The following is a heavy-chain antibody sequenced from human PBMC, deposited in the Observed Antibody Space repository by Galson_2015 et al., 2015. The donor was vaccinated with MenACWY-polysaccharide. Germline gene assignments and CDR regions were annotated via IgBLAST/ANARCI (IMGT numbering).Heavy chain of an antibody. V-gene: IGHV3-23*01. CDR1: GFTFSSYA. D-gene: IGHD3-3*01. CDR3: TKGRLWTGFLQGGFDV. CDR2: ISCNGGNT. J-gene: IGHJ3*01. Sequence: SLRLSCAASGFTFSSYAMTWVRQAPGKGLEWVSSISCNGGNTYYADSVKGRFTISRDNSKDTLYLQMNSLRAEDTAVYYCTKGRLWTGFLQGGFDVWGPGTTVTVSS.